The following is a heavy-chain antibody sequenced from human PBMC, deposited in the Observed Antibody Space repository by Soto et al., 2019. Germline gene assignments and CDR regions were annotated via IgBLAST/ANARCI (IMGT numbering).Heavy chain of an antibody. CDR3: SRGILV. CDR1: GGSMNSGGYC. V-gene: IGHV4-31*03. D-gene: IGHD2-15*01. CDR2: ISYGGTT. Sequence: QVQLQESGPGLVKPSQTLSLTCTVSGGSMNSGGYCWNWIRQHPGEGLEWIGGISYGGTTSYNPPPKSRLSISVDTSKNHFSLRLNSVTAADTAVYYCSRGILVWGQGTLITVSS. J-gene: IGHJ4*02.